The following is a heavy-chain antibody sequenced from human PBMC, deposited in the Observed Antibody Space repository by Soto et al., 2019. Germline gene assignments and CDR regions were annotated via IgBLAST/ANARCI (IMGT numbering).Heavy chain of an antibody. Sequence: GGSLRLSCAASGFTFSSYAMNWVRQAPGKGLEWVSAISGSGVGTYYADSVKGRFTISRDNSKNTVYLQMNSLRAEDTAVYYCAKPMGRGVIQFYYYYGMDVWGQGTTVTVSS. CDR1: GFTFSSYA. CDR3: AKPMGRGVIQFYYYYGMDV. V-gene: IGHV3-23*01. CDR2: ISGSGVGT. D-gene: IGHD3-10*01. J-gene: IGHJ6*02.